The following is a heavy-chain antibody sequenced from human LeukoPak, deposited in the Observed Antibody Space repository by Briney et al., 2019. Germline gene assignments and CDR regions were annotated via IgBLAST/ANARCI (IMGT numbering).Heavy chain of an antibody. Sequence: GGSLRLSCVASGFTFSNFAMNWVRQAPGKGLEWVSYITSSSNTIYYADSVKGRFTISRDNAKNSLYLQMNSLRAEDTAVYYCARTYCTGGNCYLGDAFDIWGQGTMVTVS. V-gene: IGHV3-48*04. CDR1: GFTFSNFA. CDR3: ARTYCTGGNCYLGDAFDI. CDR2: ITSSSNTI. J-gene: IGHJ3*02. D-gene: IGHD2-15*01.